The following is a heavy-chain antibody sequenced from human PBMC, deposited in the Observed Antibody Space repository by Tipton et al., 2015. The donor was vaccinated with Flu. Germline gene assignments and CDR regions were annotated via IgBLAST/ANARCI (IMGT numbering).Heavy chain of an antibody. V-gene: IGHV3-30*01. CDR3: AREMAIYYYYYGMDV. CDR2: ISYDGSNK. J-gene: IGHJ6*02. D-gene: IGHD5-24*01. Sequence: SLRLSCAASGFTFSSYAMHWVRQAPGKGLEWVAVISYDGSNKYYADSVKGRFTISRDNSKNTLYLQMNSLRAEDTAVYYCAREMAIYYYYYGMDVWGQGTAVTVS. CDR1: GFTFSSYA.